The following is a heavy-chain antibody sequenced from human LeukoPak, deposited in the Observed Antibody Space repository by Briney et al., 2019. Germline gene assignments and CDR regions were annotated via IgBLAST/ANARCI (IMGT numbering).Heavy chain of an antibody. CDR2: IYTSGIT. J-gene: IGHJ4*02. CDR3: ARRDIRDGYHSASDC. Sequence: KTSETLSLTCTVSGASISSYYWSWIRQPPGKGLEWIGYIYTSGITLYNPSLKSRVTISADTSKNQFSLKLSSVTAADTAVYYCARRDIRDGYHSASDCWGQGTLVTVSS. CDR1: GASISSYY. D-gene: IGHD5-24*01. V-gene: IGHV4-4*09.